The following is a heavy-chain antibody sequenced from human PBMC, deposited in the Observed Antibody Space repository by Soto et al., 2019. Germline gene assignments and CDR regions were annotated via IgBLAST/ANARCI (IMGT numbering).Heavy chain of an antibody. V-gene: IGHV4-39*01. D-gene: IGHD3-3*01. CDR3: ATQHYQITIFGVVNPGMDV. Sequence: PSETLSLTCTVSGGSISSSSYYWGWIRQPPGKGLEWIGSIYYSGSTYYNPSLKSRVTISVDTSENQFSLKLSSVTAADTAVYYCATQHYQITIFGVVNPGMDVWGQGTTVTVSS. J-gene: IGHJ6*02. CDR1: GGSISSSSYY. CDR2: IYYSGST.